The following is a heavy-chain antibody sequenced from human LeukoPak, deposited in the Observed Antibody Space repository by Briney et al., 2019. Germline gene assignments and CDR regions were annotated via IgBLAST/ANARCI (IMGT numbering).Heavy chain of an antibody. CDR3: ARDSYYYDSSGPQG. CDR2: IISSGTSK. CDR1: GFAFSYTS. Sequence: GGSLRLSCADSGFAFSYTSMSCVRQAPGKGLEWVSSIISSGTSKYYADSVKGRFTISRDNTNNSVYLQMNSLRAEDTAVYYCARDSYYYDSSGPQGWGQGTLVTVSS. J-gene: IGHJ4*02. D-gene: IGHD3-22*01. V-gene: IGHV3-21*01.